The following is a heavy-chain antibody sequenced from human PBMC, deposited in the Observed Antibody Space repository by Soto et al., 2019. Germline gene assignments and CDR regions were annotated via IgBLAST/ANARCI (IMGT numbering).Heavy chain of an antibody. CDR3: AKVSSSWYAGFFDL. J-gene: IGHJ4*02. V-gene: IGHV3-23*01. CDR1: GFTFSSHA. D-gene: IGHD6-13*01. Sequence: EVQLLESGGGLVHPGGSLRLSCTASGFTFSSHAMTWVRQAPGKGLEWVSGLSDSGGSIYYADSVKGRFTISRDNSMNTLYLQMNTLRAEDTAIYYCAKVSSSWYAGFFDLWGQGTLVTVSS. CDR2: LSDSGGSI.